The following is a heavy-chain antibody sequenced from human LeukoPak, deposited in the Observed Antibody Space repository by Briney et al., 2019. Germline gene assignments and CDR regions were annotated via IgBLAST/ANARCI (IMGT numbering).Heavy chain of an antibody. D-gene: IGHD6-13*01. CDR1: GFTFDDYV. CDR3: GEDFSSSWYIDY. Sequence: GGSLRLSCAASGFTFDDYVMHWVRQVPGKGLEWVALISGDGFSTYYADSVKGRFTISRDNIKNSLYLQMNSLRSEDTALYYCGEDFSSSWYIDYWGQGTLVTVSS. J-gene: IGHJ4*02. CDR2: ISGDGFST. V-gene: IGHV3-43*02.